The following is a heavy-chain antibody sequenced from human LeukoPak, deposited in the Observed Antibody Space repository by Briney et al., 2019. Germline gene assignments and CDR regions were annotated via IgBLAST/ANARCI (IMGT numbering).Heavy chain of an antibody. V-gene: IGHV3-21*01. CDR2: ISDSSGYI. D-gene: IGHD1-26*01. Sequence: PGGSLRLSCAASGFTFSSYSMNWVRQAPGKGLEWVSSISDSSGYIYYADSVKGRFTISRDNAKNSLFLQMNSLRAEDTAVYYCARGGWAHVCIGYWGQGTLVTVSS. J-gene: IGHJ4*02. CDR3: ARGGWAHVCIGY. CDR1: GFTFSSYS.